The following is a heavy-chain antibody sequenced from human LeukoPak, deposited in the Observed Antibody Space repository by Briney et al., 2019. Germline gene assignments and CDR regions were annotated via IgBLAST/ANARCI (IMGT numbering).Heavy chain of an antibody. V-gene: IGHV1-2*02. CDR2: IHPNRGGT. D-gene: IGHD6-19*01. CDR1: GYTFTGYY. J-gene: IGHJ4*02. Sequence: ASVKVSCKASGYTFTGYYIHWVRQAPGQGLEWMGWIHPNRGGTKYAQNLQGRVTMTRDTSISTAYMELSSLPSDDTALYYCATDGAVAGTAYPEYWGQGTLVTVSS. CDR3: ATDGAVAGTAYPEY.